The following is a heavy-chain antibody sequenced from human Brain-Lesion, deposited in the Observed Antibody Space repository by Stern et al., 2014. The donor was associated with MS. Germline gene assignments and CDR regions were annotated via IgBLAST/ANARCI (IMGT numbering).Heavy chain of an antibody. CDR3: AKDGPALVTNWFDP. D-gene: IGHD5-18*01. J-gene: IGHJ5*02. V-gene: IGHV1-69*06. Sequence: QVQLVQSGPEVKKPGSSVQASCKASGCTFGTYPITWLRQAPGQGLEWKGRIIPIFGSPNYAQKFQGRVTITADRSTTTVYMKLSSLKSDDAAVYYCAKDGPALVTNWFDPWGRGTLVTVSS. CDR2: IIPIFGSP. CDR1: GCTFGTYP.